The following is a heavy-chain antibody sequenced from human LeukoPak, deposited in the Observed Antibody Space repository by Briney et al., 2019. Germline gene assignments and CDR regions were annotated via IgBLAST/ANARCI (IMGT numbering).Heavy chain of an antibody. CDR3: ARDLVLFGYYGMDV. CDR1: GFTVSSNY. D-gene: IGHD3-10*01. J-gene: IGHJ6*02. CDR2: IYSGGST. Sequence: NPGGSLRLSCAASGFTVSSNYMSWVRQAPGKGPEWVSVIYSGGSTYYADSVKGRFTISRDNSKNTLYLQMNSLRAEDTAVYYCARDLVLFGYYGMDVWGQGTTVTVSS. V-gene: IGHV3-66*01.